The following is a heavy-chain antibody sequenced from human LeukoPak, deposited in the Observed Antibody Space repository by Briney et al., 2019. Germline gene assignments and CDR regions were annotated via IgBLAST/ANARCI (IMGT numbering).Heavy chain of an antibody. J-gene: IGHJ4*02. Sequence: GASVKVSCKASGYTFTGYYMHWVRQAPGQGLEWMGWINPNSGGTNYAQKFQGRVTMTRDTSISTAYMELSRLRSDDTAVYYCARDVIYSYATGDDYWGQGTLVTVSS. CDR3: ARDVIYSYATGDDY. V-gene: IGHV1-2*02. CDR2: INPNSGGT. D-gene: IGHD5-18*01. CDR1: GYTFTGYY.